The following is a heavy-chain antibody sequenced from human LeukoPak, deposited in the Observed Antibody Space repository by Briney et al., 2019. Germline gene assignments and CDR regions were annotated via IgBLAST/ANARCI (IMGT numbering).Heavy chain of an antibody. D-gene: IGHD4-17*01. CDR1: GFTFGNYG. V-gene: IGHV3-30*18. J-gene: IGHJ6*02. CDR2: ISYDGSSE. Sequence: WGALRLSCAVSGFTFGNYGMHWVRQAPGKGLEWVALISYDGSSEYYAGSVKGRFTISRDNSKITVYLQMNSLKAEDTAVYYCAKELYNYGDYGAEGLDVGGQGTTVTVS. CDR3: AKELYNYGDYGAEGLDV.